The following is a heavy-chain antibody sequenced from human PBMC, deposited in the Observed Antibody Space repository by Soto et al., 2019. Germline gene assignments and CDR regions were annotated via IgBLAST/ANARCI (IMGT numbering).Heavy chain of an antibody. CDR3: ARDPGVVLVPAATYYYYGMDV. J-gene: IGHJ6*02. D-gene: IGHD2-2*01. Sequence: QVQLVQSGAEVKKPGASVKVSCKASGYTFTSYGISWVRQAPGQGLEWMGWISAYNGNTNYAQKLQGRVTMTTDTSTSKAYMELRSLRSDDTAVYYCARDPGVVLVPAATYYYYGMDVWGQGTTVTVSS. V-gene: IGHV1-18*01. CDR2: ISAYNGNT. CDR1: GYTFTSYG.